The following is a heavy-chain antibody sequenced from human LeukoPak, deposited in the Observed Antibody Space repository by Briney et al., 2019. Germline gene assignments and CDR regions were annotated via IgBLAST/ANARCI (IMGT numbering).Heavy chain of an antibody. CDR2: IDSGGYT. CDR1: GFTVSSNY. D-gene: IGHD6-13*01. CDR3: ARTAAGTFFDY. Sequence: GGSLRLSCAVSGFTVSSNYMSWVRQAPGKGLEWVSIIDSGGYTFYADSVKGRFTISSDNSKNTLYLQMNSLRAEDTAVYYCARTAAGTFFDYWGQGTLVTVSS. J-gene: IGHJ4*02. V-gene: IGHV3-53*01.